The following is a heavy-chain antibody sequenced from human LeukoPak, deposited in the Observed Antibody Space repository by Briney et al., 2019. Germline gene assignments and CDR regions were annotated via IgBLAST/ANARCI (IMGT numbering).Heavy chain of an antibody. D-gene: IGHD3-3*01. CDR2: IKLDGSEK. CDR1: GFTFGKYW. V-gene: IGHV3-7*03. Sequence: GGSLRLSCVASGFTFGKYWMSWVRQAPGKGLEWVANIKLDGSEKNYVDSVKGRSTISRDNTKNSLYLQMNSLRAEDTAVFYCARDQYDTWSRRGNFDSWGQGTLVIVSS. J-gene: IGHJ4*02. CDR3: ARDQYDTWSRRGNFDS.